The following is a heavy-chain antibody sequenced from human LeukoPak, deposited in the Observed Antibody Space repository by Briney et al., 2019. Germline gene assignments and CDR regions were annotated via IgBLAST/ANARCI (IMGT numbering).Heavy chain of an antibody. CDR1: GGSFSGYY. Sequence: PSETLSLTCAVYGGSFSGYYWSWIRQPPGKGLEWIGEINHSGSTNYNPSLKSRVTISVDTSKNQFSLKLSSVTAADTAVYYCTRYDSDTALLDYWGRGTLVTVSS. CDR2: INHSGST. V-gene: IGHV4-34*01. D-gene: IGHD3-22*01. J-gene: IGHJ4*02. CDR3: TRYDSDTALLDY.